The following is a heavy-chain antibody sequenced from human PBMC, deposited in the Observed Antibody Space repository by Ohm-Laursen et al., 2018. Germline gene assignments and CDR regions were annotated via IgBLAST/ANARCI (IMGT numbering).Heavy chain of an antibody. Sequence: GASVKVSCKASGGTFSSYAISWVRQAPGQGLEWMGGIITIFGTANYAQKFQGRVTITADESTSTAYMELSSLRSEDTAVYYCASGFGELLPLYYFDYWGQGTLVTVSS. CDR1: GGTFSSYA. V-gene: IGHV1-69*13. CDR3: ASGFGELLPLYYFDY. D-gene: IGHD3-10*01. CDR2: IITIFGTA. J-gene: IGHJ4*02.